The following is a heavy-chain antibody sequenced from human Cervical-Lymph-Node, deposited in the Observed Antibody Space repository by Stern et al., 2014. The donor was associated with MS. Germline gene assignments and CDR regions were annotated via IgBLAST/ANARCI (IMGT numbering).Heavy chain of an antibody. D-gene: IGHD2-21*02. Sequence: VQLVESGGGVVQPGRSLRLSCAASGFTFNSYDMHWVRQAPGKGLEWVAVIWYDGSNKNSVASVRGRFTISRDNSKNTLDLQMNSLRADDTAVYYCARGSWRWGHRGCFDSWGQGTLVTVSS. J-gene: IGHJ4*02. CDR3: ARGSWRWGHRGCFDS. CDR1: GFTFNSYD. V-gene: IGHV3-33*01. CDR2: IWYDGSNK.